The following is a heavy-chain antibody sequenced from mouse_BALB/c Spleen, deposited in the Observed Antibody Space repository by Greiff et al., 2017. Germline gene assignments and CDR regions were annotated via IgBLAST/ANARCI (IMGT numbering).Heavy chain of an antibody. CDR2: ISYSGST. D-gene: IGHD1-1*01. CDR3: ARQLTYYGSSYFDY. V-gene: IGHV3-2*02. J-gene: IGHJ2*01. Sequence: DVQLQESGPGLVKPSQSLSLTCTVTGYSITSDYAWNWIRQFPGNKLEWMGYISYSGSTSYNPSLKSRISITRDTSKNQFFLQLNSVTTEDTATYYCARQLTYYGSSYFDYWGQGTTLTVSS. CDR1: GYSITSDYA.